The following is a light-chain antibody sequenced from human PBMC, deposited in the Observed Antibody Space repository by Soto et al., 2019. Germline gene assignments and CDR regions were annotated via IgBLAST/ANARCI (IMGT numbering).Light chain of an antibody. Sequence: QSALTQPHSVSGSPGQPVTISCTGTSSDVGGYNYVSWYQQHPGKAPKLMIYDVSKRPSGVPDRFSGSKSGNTASLTISGLQAEDKADYYCCSYAGSYTRYVFGTGTKLTVL. V-gene: IGLV2-11*01. CDR2: DVS. CDR1: SSDVGGYNY. J-gene: IGLJ1*01. CDR3: CSYAGSYTRYV.